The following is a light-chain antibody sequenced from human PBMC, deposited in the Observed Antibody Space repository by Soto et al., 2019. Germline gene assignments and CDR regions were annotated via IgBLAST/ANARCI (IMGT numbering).Light chain of an antibody. CDR1: QSVSYNY. V-gene: IGKV3-20*01. CDR2: GAS. J-gene: IGKJ1*01. Sequence: EIVLTQSPRTLSLSPGESATLSCRASQSVSYNYLAWYQQKPGQAPQLLISGASSRATGIPDRFTGSGSGTDFTLDISRLEPEDVAIYYRQQYGSSPRTFGQGTKVDIK. CDR3: QQYGSSPRT.